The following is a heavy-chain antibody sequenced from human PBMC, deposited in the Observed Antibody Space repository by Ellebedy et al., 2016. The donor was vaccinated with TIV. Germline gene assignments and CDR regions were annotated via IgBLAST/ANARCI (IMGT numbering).Heavy chain of an antibody. CDR2: INPSGGGA. CDR3: ARDMGSTRPYYKYGMDV. V-gene: IGHV1-46*01. J-gene: IGHJ6*02. CDR1: GYTFLNYY. Sequence: ASVKVSCKASGYTFLNYYVHWVRPAPGQGLEWVGMINPSGGGADYAQKFQGRISVTRDTSTRTVYMDLSGLRSEDTDVYYCARDMGSTRPYYKYGMDVWGQGTTVTVSS. D-gene: IGHD3-22*01.